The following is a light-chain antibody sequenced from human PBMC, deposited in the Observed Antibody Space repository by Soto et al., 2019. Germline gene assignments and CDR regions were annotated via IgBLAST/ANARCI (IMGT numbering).Light chain of an antibody. J-gene: IGLJ1*01. CDR2: EGS. V-gene: IGLV2-23*01. CDR3: CSYAGSSTFYI. Sequence: QSVLTQPASVSGSPGQSITISCTGTSSDVGSYNLVSWYQHHPGKAPKLMIYEGSKRPSGVSNRFSGSKSGNTASLTISALQAEEEADYYCCSYAGSSTFYIFGTGTKVTVL. CDR1: SSDVGSYNL.